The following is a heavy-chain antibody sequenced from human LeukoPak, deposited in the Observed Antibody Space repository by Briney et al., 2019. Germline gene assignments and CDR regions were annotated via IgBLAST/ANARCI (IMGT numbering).Heavy chain of an antibody. Sequence: GGSLRLSCAASGFTFSTYAMSWVRQAPGKGLELVSAITGSADRTHYADSVKGRFTISRDNSKNIAYLQMNSLRAKDTAVYFCARPQVVVLNPFDYWGQGTLVTVSS. CDR2: ITGSADRT. CDR1: GFTFSTYA. V-gene: IGHV3-23*01. D-gene: IGHD3-10*01. CDR3: ARPQVVVLNPFDY. J-gene: IGHJ4*02.